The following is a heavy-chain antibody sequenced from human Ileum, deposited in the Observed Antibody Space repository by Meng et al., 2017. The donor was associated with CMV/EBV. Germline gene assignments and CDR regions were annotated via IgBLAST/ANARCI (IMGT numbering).Heavy chain of an antibody. CDR1: GFTFSNYG. D-gene: IGHD2-8*01. CDR2: ITYDGSNK. J-gene: IGHJ4*02. V-gene: IGHV3-30*19. Sequence: GESLKISCAASGFTFSNYGMHWVRQAPGKGLEWVAVITYDGSNKYYGDSVDGRFTISRDNSKNTLYLQMNSLRAEDTALYFCSRNGMVWNNLDFDYWGQGTVVTVSS. CDR3: SRNGMVWNNLDFDY.